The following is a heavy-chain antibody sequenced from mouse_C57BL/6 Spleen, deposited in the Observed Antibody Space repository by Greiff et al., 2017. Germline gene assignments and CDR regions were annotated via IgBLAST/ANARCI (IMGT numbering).Heavy chain of an antibody. CDR3: ARGNTVVAHWYFDV. Sequence: QVQLQQPGAELVKPGASVKLSCKASGYTFTSYWMQWVKQRPGQGLEWIGEIDPSDSYTNYNQKFKGKATLTVDTSSSTAYMQLSSLTSEDSAVYYWARGNTVVAHWYFDVWGTGTTVTVSS. D-gene: IGHD1-1*01. J-gene: IGHJ1*03. V-gene: IGHV1-50*01. CDR2: IDPSDSYT. CDR1: GYTFTSYW.